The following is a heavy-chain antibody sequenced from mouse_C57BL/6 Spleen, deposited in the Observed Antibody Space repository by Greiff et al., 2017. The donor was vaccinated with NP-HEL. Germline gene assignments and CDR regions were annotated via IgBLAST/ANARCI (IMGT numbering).Heavy chain of an antibody. D-gene: IGHD2-5*01. CDR2: IYPGDGDT. CDR3: ARYSNYFDY. CDR1: GYTFTSYW. V-gene: IGHV1-80*01. J-gene: IGHJ2*01. Sequence: VQLQQPGAELVKPGASVKLSCKASGYTFTSYWMHWVKQRPGKGLEWIGQIYPGDGDTNYNGKFKGKATLTADKSSSTAYMQLSSLTSEDSAVYFCARYSNYFDYWGQGTTLTVSS.